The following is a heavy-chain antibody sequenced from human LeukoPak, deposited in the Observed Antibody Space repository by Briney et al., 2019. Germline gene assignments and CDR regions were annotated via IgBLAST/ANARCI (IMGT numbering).Heavy chain of an antibody. CDR3: ARKGYSSGFDY. D-gene: IGHD6-19*01. CDR1: GGSFSDYY. Sequence: SETLSLTCAVYGGSFSDYYWSWIRQPPGKGLERIGEINHSGSTNYNPSLKSRVTISVDTSKNQFSLKLSSVTAADTAVYYCARKGYSSGFDYWGQGTLVTVSS. CDR2: INHSGST. J-gene: IGHJ4*02. V-gene: IGHV4-34*01.